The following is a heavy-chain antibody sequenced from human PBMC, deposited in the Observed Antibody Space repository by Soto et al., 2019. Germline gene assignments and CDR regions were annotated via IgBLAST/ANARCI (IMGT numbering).Heavy chain of an antibody. CDR3: VRDIYQMPRGVFDN. D-gene: IGHD3-10*01. CDR2: IWYDGNNK. Sequence: GGSLRLSCAASGFTFRNHGMHWVRQAPGKGLEWVAVIWYDGNNKYYADSVKGRFTISRDNSNDRLWLQMNSLRADDTAVYYCVRDIYQMPRGVFDNWGLGTLVTVSS. V-gene: IGHV3-33*01. CDR1: GFTFRNHG. J-gene: IGHJ4*02.